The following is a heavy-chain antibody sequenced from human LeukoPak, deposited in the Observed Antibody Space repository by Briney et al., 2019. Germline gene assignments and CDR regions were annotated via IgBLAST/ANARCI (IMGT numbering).Heavy chain of an antibody. CDR3: ARRTSGAFDF. D-gene: IGHD5-12*01. V-gene: IGHV3-23*01. J-gene: IGHJ4*02. Sequence: RWSLRLSCAASGFTFRNYAMTWVRQAPGKGLEWVSSIPSSGDGTYYAHSVMGRFTISRDNSKNMLYLQMNSLRAEDTAVYYCARRTSGAFDFWDQGTLVT. CDR2: IPSSGDGT. CDR1: GFTFRNYA.